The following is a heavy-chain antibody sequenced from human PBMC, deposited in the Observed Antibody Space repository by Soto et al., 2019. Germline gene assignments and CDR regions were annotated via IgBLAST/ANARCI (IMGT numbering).Heavy chain of an antibody. Sequence: QEQLVESGGDVVQPGRSLTLSCAASGFTFSANAMHWVRQAPGKGLEWVAVIAYDGTIKIYRDSVKGRFTISRDDSKSTLYLQMNSLRPEDTAVYYCARDKIKGAPDYLDSWGQGTLSPSPQ. J-gene: IGHJ4*02. V-gene: IGHV3-30-3*01. CDR1: GFTFSANA. D-gene: IGHD1-26*01. CDR2: IAYDGTIK. CDR3: ARDKIKGAPDYLDS.